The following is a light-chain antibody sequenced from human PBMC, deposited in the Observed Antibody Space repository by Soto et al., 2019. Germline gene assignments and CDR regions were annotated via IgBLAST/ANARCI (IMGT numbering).Light chain of an antibody. V-gene: IGKV1-39*01. CDR2: AAS. CDR1: QSISSY. Sequence: DIQMTQSPASLSASLGDRVTITCRASQSISSYLNWYQQKPGKAPKLLIYAASSFQSGVPSRFSGSGSGTDFTLTISSLQPEDFANYYCQQSYSTLSTTFGQGTRLEIK. CDR3: QQSYSTLSTT. J-gene: IGKJ5*01.